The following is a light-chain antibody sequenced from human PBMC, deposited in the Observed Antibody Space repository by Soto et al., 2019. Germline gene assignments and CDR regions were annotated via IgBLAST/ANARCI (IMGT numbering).Light chain of an antibody. CDR2: WAS. CDR1: QTVLFSSNKKNY. CDR3: QQFYSSPLT. Sequence: DIVLSQSPDYLAVSLGERATISCKSSQTVLFSSNKKNYLAWYQQRPGQPPKLLIYWASSRESGVPDRFTGSGSGTDFTLSISSLQAEDVAVYYCQQFYSSPLTFGGGTKVDVK. J-gene: IGKJ4*01. V-gene: IGKV4-1*01.